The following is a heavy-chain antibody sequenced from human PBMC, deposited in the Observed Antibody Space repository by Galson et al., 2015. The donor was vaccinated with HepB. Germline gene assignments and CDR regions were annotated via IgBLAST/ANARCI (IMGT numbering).Heavy chain of an antibody. J-gene: IGHJ3*02. CDR2: IYPGDSDT. Sequence: QSGAEVKKPGESLKISCKGSGYSFTSYWIGLVRQMPGKGLEWMGIIYPGDSDTRYSPSFQGQVTIPADKSISTAYLQWSSLKASDTAMYYCARFTSDYYEISPPTLGAFDIWGQGTMVTVSS. D-gene: IGHD3-22*01. V-gene: IGHV5-51*01. CDR3: ARFTSDYYEISPPTLGAFDI. CDR1: GYSFTSYW.